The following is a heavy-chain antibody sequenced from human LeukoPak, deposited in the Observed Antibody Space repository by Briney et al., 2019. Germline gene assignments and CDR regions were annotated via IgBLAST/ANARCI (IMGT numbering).Heavy chain of an antibody. V-gene: IGHV3-53*01. J-gene: IGHJ4*02. D-gene: IGHD3-22*01. Sequence: GGSLRLSCAASGFTFSSYSMNWVRQAPGKGLEWVSIIYSGGSAFYADSVKGRFTISRDNSKNTLYLQMNSLTAEDTAVYYCAKDSAYDTSGYYFFLWDYWGQGTLVTVSS. CDR2: IYSGGSA. CDR3: AKDSAYDTSGYYFFLWDY. CDR1: GFTFSSYS.